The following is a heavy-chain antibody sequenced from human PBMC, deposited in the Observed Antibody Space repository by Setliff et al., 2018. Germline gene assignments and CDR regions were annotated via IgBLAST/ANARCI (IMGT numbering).Heavy chain of an antibody. D-gene: IGHD6-6*01. Sequence: ETLSLTCTVSGASINSLSWWSWVRQAPGKGLEWVANINQDGSEKYYVDSVKGRFTISRDNARNSLYLQMNSLRAEDTAVYYCATYKRSSSFEYWGQGSLVTVSS. V-gene: IGHV3-7*03. CDR3: ATYKRSSSFEY. J-gene: IGHJ4*02. CDR2: INQDGSEK. CDR1: GASINSLSW.